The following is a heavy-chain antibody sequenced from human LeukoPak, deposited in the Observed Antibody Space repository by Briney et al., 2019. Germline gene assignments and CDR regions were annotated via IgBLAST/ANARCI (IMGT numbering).Heavy chain of an antibody. D-gene: IGHD4-17*01. Sequence: SETLSLTCTVSGGSINTYYWSWIRQPPGKTLEWIGYIYYSESTNYSPSLKSRVTISLDTSKGQFSLMLSSVTAADTALYYCARHSFSYGPFDFWGQGTLATVSS. CDR3: ARHSFSYGPFDF. J-gene: IGHJ4*01. CDR2: IYYSEST. V-gene: IGHV4-59*08. CDR1: GGSINTYY.